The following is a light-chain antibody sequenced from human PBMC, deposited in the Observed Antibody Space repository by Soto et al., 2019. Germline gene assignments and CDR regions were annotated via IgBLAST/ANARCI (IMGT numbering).Light chain of an antibody. J-gene: IGKJ1*01. V-gene: IGKV3-11*01. CDR2: DAS. Sequence: LLTQSPATLSVSPGQRVTLSCRASQSVSSNLAWYQQKPGQAPRLLIYDASNRATGIPARFSGSGSGTDFTLTISSLEPEDFAVYYCQQRSNWPRTFGQGTKVDIK. CDR1: QSVSSN. CDR3: QQRSNWPRT.